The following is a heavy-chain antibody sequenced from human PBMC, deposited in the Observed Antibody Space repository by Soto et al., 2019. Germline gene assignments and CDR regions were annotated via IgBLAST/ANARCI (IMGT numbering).Heavy chain of an antibody. V-gene: IGHV3-21*01. CDR1: GFTFSSYS. CDR3: ARAGGGGSSYYYYGMDV. Sequence: EVPLVESGGGLVKPGGSLRLSCAASGFTFSSYSMNWVRQAPGKGLEWVSSISSSSSYIYYADSVKGRFTISRDNAKNSLYLQMNSLRAEDTAVYYCARAGGGGSSYYYYGMDVWGQGTTVTVSS. J-gene: IGHJ6*02. D-gene: IGHD2-15*01. CDR2: ISSSSSYI.